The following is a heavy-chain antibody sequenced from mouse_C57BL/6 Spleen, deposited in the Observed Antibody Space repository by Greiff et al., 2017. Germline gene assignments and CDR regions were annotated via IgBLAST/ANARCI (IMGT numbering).Heavy chain of an antibody. CDR3: ARSGAQATAMDY. V-gene: IGHV1-50*01. D-gene: IGHD3-2*02. CDR1: GYTFTSYW. J-gene: IGHJ4*01. CDR2: IDPSDSYT. Sequence: QVQLQQPGAELVKPGASVKLSCKASGYTFTSYWMQWVKQRPGQGLEWIGEIDPSDSYTNYNQKFKGKATLTVDTSSSTAYMQLSSLTSEDSAVYYCARSGAQATAMDYWGQGTSVTVSS.